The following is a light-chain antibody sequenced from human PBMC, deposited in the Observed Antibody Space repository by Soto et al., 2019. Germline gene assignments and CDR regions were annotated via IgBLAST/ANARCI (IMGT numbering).Light chain of an antibody. CDR3: SSYTPSGTRV. V-gene: IGLV2-14*01. J-gene: IGLJ1*01. Sequence: QSALTQPASVSGSPGQSITISCTGTTSDVGGYSFVSWYQLHPGKAPKLMIYEVSNRPSGVSNRFSGSKSGNTASLTISGLQAEDESDYFCSSYTPSGTRVFGTGIKLTVL. CDR1: TSDVGGYSF. CDR2: EVS.